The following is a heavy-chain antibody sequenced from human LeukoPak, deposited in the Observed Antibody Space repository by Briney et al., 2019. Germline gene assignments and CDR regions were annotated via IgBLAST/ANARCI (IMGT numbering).Heavy chain of an antibody. CDR1: GYTFTTYY. D-gene: IGHD3-16*01. J-gene: IGHJ5*02. CDR3: TRTLGAVADSRYWFGP. V-gene: IGHV1-46*01. Sequence: ASVKVSCKASGYTFTTYYMHWVRQAPGQGLEWMGVVNPSGGGTSYSQMFQGRLTMTRDMSTSTVYMELSSLRSEDTAVYYCTRTLGAVADSRYWFGPWGQGTLVTVSS. CDR2: VNPSGGGT.